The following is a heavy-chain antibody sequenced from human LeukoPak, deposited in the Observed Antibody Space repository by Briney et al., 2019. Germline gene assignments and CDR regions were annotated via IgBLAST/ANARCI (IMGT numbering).Heavy chain of an antibody. CDR1: GYTFTDYY. V-gene: IGHV1-2*02. CDR3: ARAGVWDYNDSSGYHNGAFDI. CDR2: INPDSGGT. J-gene: IGHJ3*02. Sequence: PGASVKVSCKASGYTFTDYYMHWVRQAPGQGLEWMGWINPDSGGTNYAQRFQGRVTMTRDTSISTAYMELSRLRSDDTAFYYCARAGVWDYNDSSGYHNGAFDIWGQGTMVTVSS. D-gene: IGHD3-22*01.